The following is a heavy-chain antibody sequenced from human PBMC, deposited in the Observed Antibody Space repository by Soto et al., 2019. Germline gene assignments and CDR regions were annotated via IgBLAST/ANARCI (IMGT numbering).Heavy chain of an antibody. D-gene: IGHD6-19*01. J-gene: IGHJ4*02. CDR3: ASAFGGWPPDS. V-gene: IGHV4-31*03. Sequence: PSETLSLTCTVSGGSISSGGYNWSWIRQHPGKGLEWIGYIYYSGRTYYNPSLKSRVTISVDTSKNQFSLKLSSVTAADTAVYYCASAFGGWPPDSWGQGTLVTVSS. CDR2: IYYSGRT. CDR1: GGSISSGGYN.